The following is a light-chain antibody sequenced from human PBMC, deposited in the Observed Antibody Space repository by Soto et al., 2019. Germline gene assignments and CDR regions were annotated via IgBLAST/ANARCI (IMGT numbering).Light chain of an antibody. J-gene: IGKJ1*01. CDR2: DAS. CDR1: QSVSTR. CDR3: QQYNNWPWT. Sequence: LQMTQSPSSLSASVEDRVTIICRASQSVSTRLAWYQQKPGKAPKFLIYDASSWAGGVPSRFTGSVSGTEGTLTISSLQPEDGSVYYCQQYNNWPWTFGQGTKVDIK. V-gene: IGKV1-5*02.